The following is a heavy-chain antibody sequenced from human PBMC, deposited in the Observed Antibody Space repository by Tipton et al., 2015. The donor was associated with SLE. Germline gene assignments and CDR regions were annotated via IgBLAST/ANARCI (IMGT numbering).Heavy chain of an antibody. V-gene: IGHV5-10-1*01. CDR1: GYSFTSYW. D-gene: IGHD3-22*01. CDR3: ASPGYYDSSGYPH. CDR2: IDPSDSYT. Sequence: QLVQSGAEVKKPGESLRISCKGSGYSFTSYWISWLRQMPGKGLEWMGRIDPSDSYTNYSPSSQGHVTISADKSISTAYLQWSSLKASDTAMYYCASPGYYDSSGYPHWGQGTLVTVSS. J-gene: IGHJ4*02.